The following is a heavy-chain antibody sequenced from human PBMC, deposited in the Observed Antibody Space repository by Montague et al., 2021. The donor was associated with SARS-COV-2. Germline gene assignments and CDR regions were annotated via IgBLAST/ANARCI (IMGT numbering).Heavy chain of an antibody. CDR3: ARVKWELSVGNVFGI. V-gene: IGHV4-39*01. CDR1: GGSISSSSYY. Sequence: SETLSLTCTVPGGSISSSSYYWAWVRQPPGKGLEWIGSIYHSGSTFYNPSLKSRVSMSVDTSKNQFSLKLSPVTAADTAMYYCARVKWELSVGNVFGIWGQETMVTVSS. D-gene: IGHD1-26*01. J-gene: IGHJ3*02. CDR2: IYHSGST.